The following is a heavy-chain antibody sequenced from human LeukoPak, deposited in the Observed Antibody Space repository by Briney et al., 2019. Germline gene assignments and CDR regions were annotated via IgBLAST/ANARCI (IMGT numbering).Heavy chain of an antibody. V-gene: IGHV1-18*01. D-gene: IGHD2-2*01. CDR1: GYTFTSYG. CDR3: ARDADTVRDRGYCSSTSCHGYWFDP. CDR2: ISAYNGNT. J-gene: IGHJ5*02. Sequence: ASVKVSCKASGYTFTSYGISWVRQAPGQGLEWMGWISAYNGNTNYAQKLQGRVTMTTDTSTSTAYMELRSLGSDDTAVYYCARDADTVRDRGYCSSTSCHGYWFDPWGQGTLVTVSS.